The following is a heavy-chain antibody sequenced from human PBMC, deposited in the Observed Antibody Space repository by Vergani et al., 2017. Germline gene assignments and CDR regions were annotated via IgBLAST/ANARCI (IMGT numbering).Heavy chain of an antibody. CDR1: GGSFSGYY. Sequence: QVQLQQWGAGLLKPSETLSLTFAVYGGSFSGYYCSWIRQPSGKGLEGIGEINHSGSTNYNPSLKSGVTLSVDTSKNQFSLKLSSVTAADTAVYYCARLRPHGSGSYYNNDYWGQGTLVTVSS. D-gene: IGHD3-10*01. CDR2: INHSGST. V-gene: IGHV4-34*01. CDR3: ARLRPHGSGSYYNNDY. J-gene: IGHJ4*02.